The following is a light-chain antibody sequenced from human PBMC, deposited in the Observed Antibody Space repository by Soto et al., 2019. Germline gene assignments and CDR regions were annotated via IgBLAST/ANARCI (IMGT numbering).Light chain of an antibody. V-gene: IGKV3-20*01. J-gene: IGKJ2*01. CDR3: QQYGSSTYT. CDR1: QSVSSNH. CDR2: GAS. Sequence: EIVLTQSPGSLSLSPRERATLSCRASQSVSSNHLAWYQQKPGQPPRLLIYGASRRASGIPDRFSGSGSGTDFTLTISRLEPEDVAVYYCQQYGSSTYTFGQGTKVEIK.